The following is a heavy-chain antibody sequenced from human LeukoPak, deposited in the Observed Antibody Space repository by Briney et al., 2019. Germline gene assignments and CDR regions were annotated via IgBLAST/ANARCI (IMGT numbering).Heavy chain of an antibody. J-gene: IGHJ4*02. V-gene: IGHV3-43*01. CDR1: GFTFDDYT. Sequence: PGGSLRLSCAASGFTFDDYTMHWVRQAPGKGLESVSLISWDGGSTYYADSVKGRFTISRDNSKNSLYLQMNSLRTEDTALYYCAKDFDYYDTGGLGYWGQGTLVTVSS. D-gene: IGHD3-22*01. CDR3: AKDFDYYDTGGLGY. CDR2: ISWDGGST.